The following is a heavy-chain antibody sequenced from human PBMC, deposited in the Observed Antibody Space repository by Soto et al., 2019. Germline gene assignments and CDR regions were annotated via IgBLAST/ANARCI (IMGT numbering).Heavy chain of an antibody. CDR3: ARDRALYSYGYRFDP. Sequence: SGGSLRLSCAASGFTFSSYSMNWVRQAPGKGLEWVSSISSSSSYIYYADSVKGRFTISRDNAKNSLYLQMNSLRAEDTAVYYCARDRALYSYGYRFDPWGQGTLVTVSS. V-gene: IGHV3-21*01. D-gene: IGHD5-18*01. J-gene: IGHJ5*02. CDR1: GFTFSSYS. CDR2: ISSSSSYI.